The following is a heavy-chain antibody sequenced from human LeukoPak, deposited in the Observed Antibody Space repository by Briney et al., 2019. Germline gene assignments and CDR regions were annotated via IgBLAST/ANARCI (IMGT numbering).Heavy chain of an antibody. CDR2: ISFDGSNT. D-gene: IGHD4-17*01. J-gene: IGHJ3*02. CDR1: RFTFTTFA. CDR3: ARFDYGDYIAFDI. Sequence: GGSLRLSCAASRFTFTTFAIHWVRQAPGKGLEWVAVISFDGSNTYYADSVKGRFTISRDNSKNTLYLQMNSLRAEDTAVYYCARFDYGDYIAFDIWGQGTMVTVSS. V-gene: IGHV3-30*14.